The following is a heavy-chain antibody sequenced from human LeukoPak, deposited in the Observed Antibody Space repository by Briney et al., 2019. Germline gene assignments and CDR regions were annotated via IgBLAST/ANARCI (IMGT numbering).Heavy chain of an antibody. CDR3: ASPGGGPTDY. Sequence: TSETLSLTCTVSGSSISSGGYYWGWIRQPPGKGLEWIGSIYYSGSTYYNPSLKSRVTISVDTSKNQFSLKLSSVTAADTAVYSCASPGGGPTDYWGQGTLVTVSS. V-gene: IGHV4-39*01. CDR2: IYYSGST. D-gene: IGHD3-16*01. J-gene: IGHJ4*02. CDR1: GSSISSGGYY.